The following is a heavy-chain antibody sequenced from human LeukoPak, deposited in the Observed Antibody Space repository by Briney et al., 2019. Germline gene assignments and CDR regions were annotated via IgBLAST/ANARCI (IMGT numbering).Heavy chain of an antibody. V-gene: IGHV1-8*01. CDR1: GYTFTSYD. D-gene: IGHD5-12*01. CDR2: MNPNSGNT. Sequence: ASVTVSCKASGYTFTSYDINWVRQATGQGLEWMGWMNPNSGNTGYAQKFQGRVTMTRNTSISTAYMELSSLRSEDTAVYYCARIHLLRGYSGYGSDYWGQGTLVTVSS. CDR3: ARIHLLRGYSGYGSDY. J-gene: IGHJ4*02.